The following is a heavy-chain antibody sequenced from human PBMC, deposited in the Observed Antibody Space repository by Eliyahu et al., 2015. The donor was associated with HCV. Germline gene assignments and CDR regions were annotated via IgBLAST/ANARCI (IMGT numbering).Heavy chain of an antibody. CDR1: GFTXXXYA. J-gene: IGHJ6*02. Sequence: EVQLVESGGGLVQPGRSLRLSCAAXGFTXXXYAXXWVRQAPGKGLEWVSGISWNSGSIGYADSVKGRFTISRDNAKNSLYLQMNSLRAEDTALYYCAKDISCSGGSCSEIYYYYGMDVWGQGTTVTVSS. V-gene: IGHV3-9*01. CDR3: AKDISCSGGSCSEIYYYYGMDV. CDR2: ISWNSGSI. D-gene: IGHD2-15*01.